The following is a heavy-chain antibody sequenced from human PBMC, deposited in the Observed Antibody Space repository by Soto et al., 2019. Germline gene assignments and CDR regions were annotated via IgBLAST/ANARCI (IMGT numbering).Heavy chain of an antibody. CDR3: ARDPEIVQTLYDFWSGYHDQYYFDY. CDR1: GFTFSSYS. V-gene: IGHV3-48*02. CDR2: ISSSSSTI. Sequence: GGSLRLSCAASGFTFSSYSMNWVRQAPGKGLEWVSYISSSSSTIYYADSVKGRFTISRDNAKNSLYLQMNSLRDEDTAVYYCARDPEIVQTLYDFWSGYHDQYYFDYWGQGTLVTVSS. D-gene: IGHD3-3*01. J-gene: IGHJ4*02.